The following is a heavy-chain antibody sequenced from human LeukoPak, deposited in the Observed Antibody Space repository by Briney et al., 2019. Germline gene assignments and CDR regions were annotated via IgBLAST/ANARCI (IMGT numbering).Heavy chain of an antibody. CDR2: INHSGST. CDR3: ARDHSSSWYPFDY. V-gene: IGHV4-34*01. CDR1: GGSFSGYY. J-gene: IGHJ4*02. D-gene: IGHD6-13*01. Sequence: PSETLSLTCAVYGGSFSGYYWSWIRQPPGKGLEWIGEINHSGSTNYNPSLKSRVTISVDTSKNQFSLKLSSVTAADTAVYYCARDHSSSWYPFDYWGQGTLVTVSS.